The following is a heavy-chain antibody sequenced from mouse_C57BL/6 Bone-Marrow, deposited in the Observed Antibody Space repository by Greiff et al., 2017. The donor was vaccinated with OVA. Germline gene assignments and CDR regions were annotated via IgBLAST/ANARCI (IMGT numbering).Heavy chain of an antibody. Sequence: EVQVVESGGGLVKPGGSLKLSCAASGFTFSDYGMHWVRQAPEKGLEWVAYISSGSSTIYYADTVKGRFTISRDNAKNTLFLQRTSLRSEEPAMYYCARGLREYFDVWGTGTTVTVSS. CDR3: ARGLREYFDV. V-gene: IGHV5-17*01. D-gene: IGHD2-4*01. CDR2: ISSGSSTI. CDR1: GFTFSDYG. J-gene: IGHJ1*03.